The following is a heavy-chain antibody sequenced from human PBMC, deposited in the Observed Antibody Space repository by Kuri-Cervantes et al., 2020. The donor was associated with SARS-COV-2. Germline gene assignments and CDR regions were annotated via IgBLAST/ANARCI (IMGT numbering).Heavy chain of an antibody. CDR2: IFRSGIT. J-gene: IGHJ6*03. CDR3: ARIDYHTSGYYYYYYYMDV. CDR1: SGSISSGDYY. D-gene: IGHD3-22*01. V-gene: IGHV4-39*01. Sequence: SETLSLTCTVSSGSISSGDYYWGWIRQPPGKGLEWIGSIFRSGITYYSPSLKSRVTMSVDTTKNQFSLKLSSVTAADTAVYYCARIDYHTSGYYYYYYYMDVWGKGIAVTVSS.